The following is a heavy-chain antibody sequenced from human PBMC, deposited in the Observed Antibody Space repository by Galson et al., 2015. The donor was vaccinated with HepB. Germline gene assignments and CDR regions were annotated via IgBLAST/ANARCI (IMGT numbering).Heavy chain of an antibody. D-gene: IGHD4-17*01. Sequence: SLRLSCAASGFTFSSYGMHWVRQAPGKGLEWVAFIRYDGSNKYYADSVKGRFTISRDNSKSTLYLQMNSLRAEDTAVYYCAKVFHPRTTVTTHTDYWGQGTLVTVSS. V-gene: IGHV3-30*02. CDR2: IRYDGSNK. CDR3: AKVFHPRTTVTTHTDY. J-gene: IGHJ4*02. CDR1: GFTFSSYG.